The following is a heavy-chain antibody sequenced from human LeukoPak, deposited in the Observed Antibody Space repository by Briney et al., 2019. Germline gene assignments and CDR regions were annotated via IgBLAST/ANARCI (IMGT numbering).Heavy chain of an antibody. CDR3: ATREADYYGSGNADAFDI. Sequence: HSGGSLRLSCAASGFTVSSNYMSWVRQAPGKGLEWVSVIYSGGSTYYADSVKGRFTISRDNSKNTLYLQMNSLRAEDTAVYYCATREADYYGSGNADAFDIWGQGTMVTVSS. CDR2: IYSGGST. V-gene: IGHV3-53*01. J-gene: IGHJ3*02. D-gene: IGHD3-10*01. CDR1: GFTVSSNY.